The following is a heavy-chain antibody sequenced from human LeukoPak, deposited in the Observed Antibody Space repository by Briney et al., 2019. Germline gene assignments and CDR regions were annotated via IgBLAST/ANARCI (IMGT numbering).Heavy chain of an antibody. V-gene: IGHV4-4*07. D-gene: IGHD5-18*01. J-gene: IGHJ4*02. CDR1: GGSISSYY. CDR3: AREGYSLRD. Sequence: SSETLSLTCTVSGGSISSYYGSWIRQPAGKGLEWIGRIYTSGSTNYNPSLKRRVTISVDTSKTQFSLKLSSVTGADTAVYYCAREGYSLRDWGQGTLVTVSS. CDR2: IYTSGST.